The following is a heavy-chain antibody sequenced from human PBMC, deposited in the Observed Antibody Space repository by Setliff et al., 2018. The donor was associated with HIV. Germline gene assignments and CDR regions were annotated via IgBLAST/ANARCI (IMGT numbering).Heavy chain of an antibody. CDR2: IYQSGTT. D-gene: IGHD4-17*01. J-gene: IGHJ4*02. CDR1: GFSISSGFF. V-gene: IGHV4-38-2*01. Sequence: SETLSLTCAVSGFSISSGFFWGWVRQPPGKGLEWIRSIYQSGTTYYNPALKSRVTISVDTSKNQFSLRLTSVTAADTAVYFCARVETTVTSRLDYWGQGTLVTVSS. CDR3: ARVETTVTSRLDY.